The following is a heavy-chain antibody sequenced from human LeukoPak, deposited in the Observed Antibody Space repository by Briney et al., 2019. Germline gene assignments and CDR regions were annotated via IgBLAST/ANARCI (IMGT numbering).Heavy chain of an antibody. CDR2: ISGSGGST. J-gene: IGHJ1*01. CDR3: AKGPLGFGVPHTYFQH. D-gene: IGHD3-10*01. CDR1: GFTFSSYA. V-gene: IGHV3-23*01. Sequence: KPGGSLRLSCAASGFTFSSYAMSWVRQAPGKGLEWVSAISGSGGSTYYADSGKGRFTISRDNSKNTLYLQMNSLRAEDTAVYYCAKGPLGFGVPHTYFQHWGQGTLVTVSS.